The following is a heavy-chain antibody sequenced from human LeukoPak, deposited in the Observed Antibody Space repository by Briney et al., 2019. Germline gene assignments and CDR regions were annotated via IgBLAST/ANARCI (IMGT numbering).Heavy chain of an antibody. J-gene: IGHJ4*02. CDR2: IDSDGSST. D-gene: IGHD2-2*01. CDR1: GFTFSSYW. Sequence: GGSLRLSCAASGFTFSSYWMYWVRQAPGKGLVWVSRIDSDGSSTDYTDSVKGRFTISRDNAKNTLYLQMNSLRAEDTAVYYCARSNANSFDSWGPGTLVTVSS. V-gene: IGHV3-74*01. CDR3: ARSNANSFDS.